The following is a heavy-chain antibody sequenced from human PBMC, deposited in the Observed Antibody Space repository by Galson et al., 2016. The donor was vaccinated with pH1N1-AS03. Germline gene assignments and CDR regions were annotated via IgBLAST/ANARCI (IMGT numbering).Heavy chain of an antibody. V-gene: IGHV3-33*01. D-gene: IGHD3-16*01. CDR2: IWHDGSEK. CDR1: GFTFSSHG. CDR3: ARAVHLWELGGYFDY. Sequence: SLRLSCAASGFTFSSHGMHWVRQTPGKGLEWVAVIWHDGSEKYYADSVKGRFTISRDNSKNTLHLQMNSLRAEDTAVYYCARAVHLWELGGYFDYWGQGTLVTVSS. J-gene: IGHJ4*02.